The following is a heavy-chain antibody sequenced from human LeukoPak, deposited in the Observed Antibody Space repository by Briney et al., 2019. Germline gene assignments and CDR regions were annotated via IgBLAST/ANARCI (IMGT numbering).Heavy chain of an antibody. CDR3: ARGILGSSSWFDY. Sequence: ASVKVSCTASGYIFTSYSISWVRQAPGQGLEWMGWISTYNGNTNYAQKLQGRVTMTTDTSTSTAYMELRSLRSDDTAVYFCARGILGSSSWFDYWGQGTLVTVSS. J-gene: IGHJ4*02. D-gene: IGHD6-13*01. CDR1: GYIFTSYS. CDR2: ISTYNGNT. V-gene: IGHV1-18*01.